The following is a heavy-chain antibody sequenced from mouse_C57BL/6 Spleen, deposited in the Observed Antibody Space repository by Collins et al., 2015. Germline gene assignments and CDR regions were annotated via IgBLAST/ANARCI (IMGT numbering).Heavy chain of an antibody. CDR2: ISYSGST. J-gene: IGHJ1*01. CDR3: AREGFYWYFDV. V-gene: IGHV3-2*02. CDR1: GYSITSDYA. Sequence: QLQESGPGLVKPSQSLSLTCTVTGYSITSDYAWNWIRQFPGNKLEWMGYISYSGSTSYNPSLKSRISITRDTSKNQFFLQLNSVTTEDTATYYCAREGFYWYFDVWGAGTTVTVSS.